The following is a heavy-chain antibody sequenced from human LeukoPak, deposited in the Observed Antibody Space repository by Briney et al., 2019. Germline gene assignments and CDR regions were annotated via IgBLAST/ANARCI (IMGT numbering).Heavy chain of an antibody. D-gene: IGHD5-12*01. CDR1: GGSISSYY. CDR3: ARQSQYSGYQAPDY. J-gene: IGHJ4*02. Sequence: PSETLSLTCTVSGGSISSYYWSWIRQPAGKGLEWIGYIYYSGSTNCNPSLKSRVTISADTSKNQFSLKLSSVTAADTAVYYCARQSQYSGYQAPDYWGQGTLVTVSS. CDR2: IYYSGST. V-gene: IGHV4-59*08.